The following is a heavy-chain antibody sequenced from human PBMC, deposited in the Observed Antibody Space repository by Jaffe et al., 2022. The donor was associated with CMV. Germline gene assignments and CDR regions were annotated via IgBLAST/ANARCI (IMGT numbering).Heavy chain of an antibody. V-gene: IGHV4-4*02. D-gene: IGHD2-2*01. CDR3: AREMGYCSDTSCFGDYMDV. J-gene: IGHJ6*03. Sequence: QVQLQESGPGLVKPSGTLSLTCAVSGGSISSSNWWSWVRQPPGKGLEWIGDIYHSGSTNYNRSLKSRVTISLDKSKNQFSLNLTSVTAADTAVYYCAREMGYCSDTSCFGDYMDVWAKGTPVTVSS. CDR2: IYHSGST. CDR1: GGSISSSNW.